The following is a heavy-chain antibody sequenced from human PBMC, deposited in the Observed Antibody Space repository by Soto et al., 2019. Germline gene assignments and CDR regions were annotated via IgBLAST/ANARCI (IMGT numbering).Heavy chain of an antibody. V-gene: IGHV1-46*03. CDR2: INPSGGST. CDR1: GYTFTSYY. Sequence: ASVKVSCKASGYTFTSYYIHCVRQAPGQGLEWMGIINPSGGSTTYAQKFQGRVTMTRDTSTSTVYMELSSLRSEDTAVYYCTRAPSYGAFDIWGQGTMVTVSS. CDR3: TRAPSYGAFDI. D-gene: IGHD4-17*01. J-gene: IGHJ3*02.